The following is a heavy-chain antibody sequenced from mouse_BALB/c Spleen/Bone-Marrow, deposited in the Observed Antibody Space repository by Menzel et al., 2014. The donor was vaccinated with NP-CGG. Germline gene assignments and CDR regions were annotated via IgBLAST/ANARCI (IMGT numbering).Heavy chain of an antibody. J-gene: IGHJ4*01. V-gene: IGHV4-1*02. CDR1: GFDFSRYW. CDR3: ARNACYAMDY. Sequence: EVQLVESGGGLVQPGGSLKLSCAASGFDFSRYWMSWVRQAPGKGLEWIGEINPDSSTINYTPSLKDKFIISRDNAKNTLYLQMSKVRAEDTALYYCARNACYAMDYWGQGTSVTVSS. CDR2: INPDSSTI.